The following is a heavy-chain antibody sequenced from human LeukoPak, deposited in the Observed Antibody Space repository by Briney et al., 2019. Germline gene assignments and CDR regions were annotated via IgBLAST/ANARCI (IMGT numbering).Heavy chain of an antibody. CDR1: DGSISTYY. CDR2: IYYTGGT. CDR3: ARASSGYSLFDY. V-gene: IGHV4-59*01. D-gene: IGHD3-22*01. Sequence: SETLSLTCTVSDGSISTYYWSWIRQPPGKGLEWIGYIYYTGGTNYNPSLKSRVTISVDTSKNQFSLKLSSVTAADTAMYYCARASSGYSLFDYWGQGTLVTVSS. J-gene: IGHJ4*02.